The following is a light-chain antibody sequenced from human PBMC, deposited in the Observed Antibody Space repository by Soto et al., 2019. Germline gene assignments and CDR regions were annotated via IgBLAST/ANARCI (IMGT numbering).Light chain of an antibody. Sequence: QSALTQPPSASGSPGQSVTITCTGTSSDVGGYNYVSWYQQHPGKAPKLMIYEVSKRPSGVPDRFSGSKSGNTASLTVSGLQAEDDADYYCSSYAGSNNLFGGGTKLTVL. CDR3: SSYAGSNNL. CDR1: SSDVGGYNY. CDR2: EVS. J-gene: IGLJ2*01. V-gene: IGLV2-8*01.